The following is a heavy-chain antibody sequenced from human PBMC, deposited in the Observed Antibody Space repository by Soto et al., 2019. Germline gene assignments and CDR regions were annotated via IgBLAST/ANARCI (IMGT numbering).Heavy chain of an antibody. D-gene: IGHD1-26*01. CDR3: ARVGIVGATRGAFDY. J-gene: IGHJ4*02. CDR2: ISSSGSTI. CDR1: GFTFCSYE. Sequence: GGSLRLSCAASGFTFCSYEMNWVRQAPGKGLEWVSYISSSGSTIYYADSVKGRFTISRDNAKNSLYLQMNSLRAEDTTVYYCARVGIVGATRGAFDYWGQGTLVTVSS. V-gene: IGHV3-48*03.